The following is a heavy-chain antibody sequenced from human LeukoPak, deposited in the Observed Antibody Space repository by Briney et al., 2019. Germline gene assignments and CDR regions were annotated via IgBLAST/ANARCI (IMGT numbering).Heavy chain of an antibody. D-gene: IGHD4-17*01. CDR2: ISGSGGST. Sequence: GGSLRLSCAASGFTFSSYAMSWVRQAPGKGLEWVSAISGSGGSTYYADSVKGRFTISRDNSKNTLYLQMNSLRAEDTAVYYTYYGDYPRGVDYWGQGTLVTVSS. CDR1: GFTFSSYA. J-gene: IGHJ4*02. CDR3: YYGDYPRGVDY. V-gene: IGHV3-23*01.